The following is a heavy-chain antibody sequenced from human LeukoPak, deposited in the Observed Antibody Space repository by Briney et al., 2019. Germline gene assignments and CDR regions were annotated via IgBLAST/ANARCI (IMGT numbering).Heavy chain of an antibody. Sequence: PGGSLRLSCAAAGFTFDDYGMSWVRQAPGKGLEWVSAVSGSGGSTYYADSVKGRFTISRDNSKNTLYLQMNSLRAEDTAVYYCAKDLAVAGSWGQGTLVTVSS. CDR3: AKDLAVAGS. V-gene: IGHV3-23*01. CDR1: GFTFDDYG. J-gene: IGHJ5*02. D-gene: IGHD6-19*01. CDR2: VSGSGGST.